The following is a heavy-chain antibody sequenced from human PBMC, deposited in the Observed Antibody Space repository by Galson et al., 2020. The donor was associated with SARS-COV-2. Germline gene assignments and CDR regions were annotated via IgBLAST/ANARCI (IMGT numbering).Heavy chain of an antibody. D-gene: IGHD5-18*01. CDR1: GYTFTGYY. V-gene: IGHV1-2*02. CDR2: INPNRGGT. Sequence: ASVKVSCKASGYTFTGYYMHWVRQAPGPGLEWMGWINPNRGGTNYAQKFQGRVTMTRDTSISIAYMELSRLRSDDTAVYYCARDGTAMVTNGFDIWGQGTMVTVSS. CDR3: ARDGTAMVTNGFDI. J-gene: IGHJ3*02.